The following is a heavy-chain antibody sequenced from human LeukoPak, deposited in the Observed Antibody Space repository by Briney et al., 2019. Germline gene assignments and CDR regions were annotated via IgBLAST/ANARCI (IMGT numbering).Heavy chain of an antibody. V-gene: IGHV3-23*01. CDR2: ISGSGGST. Sequence: GGSLRLSCAASGFTFSSYAMSWVRQAPGKGLEWVSAISGSGGSTYYADSVKGRFTISRDNSKNTLYLQMNSLRAEDTAVYYCAGRDDFRSGYPHWGQGTLVTVSS. J-gene: IGHJ4*02. D-gene: IGHD3-3*01. CDR3: AGRDDFRSGYPH. CDR1: GFTFSSYA.